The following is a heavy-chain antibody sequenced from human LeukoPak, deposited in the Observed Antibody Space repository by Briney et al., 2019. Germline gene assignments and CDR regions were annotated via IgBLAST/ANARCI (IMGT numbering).Heavy chain of an antibody. V-gene: IGHV1-2*02. D-gene: IGHD2-15*01. CDR2: INPNSGGT. CDR3: ATGSPGYCSGSSCETGGYFDY. J-gene: IGHJ4*02. Sequence: ASVKVSCQPSGYTFTRYYMHWVRQAPGQGLEWVGWINPNSGGTDYAQKFQGRVTMTRDTSISTAYMELSRLRSEDTAVYYCATGSPGYCSGSSCETGGYFDYWGQGTLVTVSS. CDR1: GYTFTRYY.